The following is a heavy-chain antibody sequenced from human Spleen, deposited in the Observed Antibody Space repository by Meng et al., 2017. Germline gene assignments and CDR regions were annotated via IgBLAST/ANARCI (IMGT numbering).Heavy chain of an antibody. D-gene: IGHD3-22*01. Sequence: SETLSLTCTVSDDSISSYYWNWIRQPPGKGLEWIGNIYSSGAAYYNPSPKSRVTISVDPSKNQFSLKLNSVTAADTAVYYCARDLYYDSSGHYDADAFDVWGQGTMVTVSS. CDR3: ARDLYYDSSGHYDADAFDV. V-gene: IGHV4-59*12. CDR2: IYSSGAA. CDR1: DDSISSYY. J-gene: IGHJ3*01.